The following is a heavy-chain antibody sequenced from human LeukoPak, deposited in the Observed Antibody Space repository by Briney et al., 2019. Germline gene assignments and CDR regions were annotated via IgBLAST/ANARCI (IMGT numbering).Heavy chain of an antibody. D-gene: IGHD2-2*01. J-gene: IGHJ3*01. CDR2: MNPNSGNT. Sequence: ASVKVSCKASGYTFTSYDINWVRQATGQGLEWMGWMNPNSGNTGYAQKFQGRVTITTDESTSTAYMELRSLRSDDTAVYYCARGAIVVVPGGNDAYDFWGQGTMVTVSP. CDR3: ARGAIVVVPGGNDAYDF. V-gene: IGHV1-8*03. CDR1: GYTFTSYD.